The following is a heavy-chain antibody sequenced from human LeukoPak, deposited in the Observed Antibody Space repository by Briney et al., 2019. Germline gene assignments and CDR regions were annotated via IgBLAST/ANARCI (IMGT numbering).Heavy chain of an antibody. CDR2: ISWNSGSI. Sequence: SLRLSCAASGLTFDDYAMHWVRQAPGKGLEWVSGISWNSGSIGYADSVKGRFTISRDNAKNSLYLQMNSLRAEDMALYYCAKAGERISSSWASLVYWGQGTLVTVSS. CDR3: AKAGERISSSWASLVY. V-gene: IGHV3-9*03. CDR1: GLTFDDYA. J-gene: IGHJ4*02. D-gene: IGHD6-13*01.